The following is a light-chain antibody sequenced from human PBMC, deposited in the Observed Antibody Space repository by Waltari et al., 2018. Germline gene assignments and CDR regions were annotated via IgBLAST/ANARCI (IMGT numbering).Light chain of an antibody. CDR2: DAS. V-gene: IGKV1-39*01. J-gene: IGKJ5*01. CDR1: RGIDSY. Sequence: TCRASRGIDSYLNWYQQRPGTAPNLLIYDASTLQREVPTRFSGGGIGTDFTLTINNLQPEDFATYFCQQSYSPPFTFGQGTRLEI. CDR3: QQSYSPPFT.